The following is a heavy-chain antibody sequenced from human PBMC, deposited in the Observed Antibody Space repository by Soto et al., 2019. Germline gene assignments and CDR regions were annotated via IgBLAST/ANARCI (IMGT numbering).Heavy chain of an antibody. J-gene: IGHJ4*02. V-gene: IGHV3-33*01. CDR3: ARGQGRIAAAVDY. Sequence: GGSLRLSCAASGFTVSSYGMHWVRQAPGKGLEWVAVIWYDGSNKYYADSVKGRFTISRDNSKNTLYLQMNSLRAEDTAVYYCARGQGRIAAAVDYWGQVTLVTVSS. CDR1: GFTVSSYG. D-gene: IGHD6-13*01. CDR2: IWYDGSNK.